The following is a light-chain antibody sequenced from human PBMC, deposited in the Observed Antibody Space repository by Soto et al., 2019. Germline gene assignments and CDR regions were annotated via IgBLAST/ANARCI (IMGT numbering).Light chain of an antibody. CDR3: GSDAGSKNWGV. J-gene: IGLJ3*02. Sequence: QSVLTQPPSASGSRGQSVTISCTGTSSDIGGYSYVAWYQQHPGKAPKLIIYEVTKRPSGVPDRFSGSKSCNSASLTVFGLQAEDEAVFYGGSDAGSKNWGVFGGGTKLTVL. CDR1: SSDIGGYSY. CDR2: EVT. V-gene: IGLV2-8*01.